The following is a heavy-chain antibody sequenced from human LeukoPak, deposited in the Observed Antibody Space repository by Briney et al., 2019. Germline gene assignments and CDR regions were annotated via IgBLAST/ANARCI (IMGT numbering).Heavy chain of an antibody. Sequence: GSLRLSRAAPGFNFSSQSMDWGRPAPRKGLGWGSFILCRSSYIYYADSVKGRFTISRDNAKNSLYLQMNSLRAEDTAVYYCARDFLRFGELLGEDWFDPWGQGTLVTVSS. J-gene: IGHJ5*02. D-gene: IGHD3-10*01. V-gene: IGHV3-21*01. CDR3: ARDFLRFGELLGEDWFDP. CDR2: ILCRSSYI. CDR1: GFNFSSQS.